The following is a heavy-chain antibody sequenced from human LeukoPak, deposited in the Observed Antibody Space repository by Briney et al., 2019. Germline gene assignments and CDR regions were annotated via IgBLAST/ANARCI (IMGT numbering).Heavy chain of an antibody. D-gene: IGHD3-16*01. CDR2: ISYDGNNK. CDR1: GLTFSTYP. V-gene: IGHV3-30*04. J-gene: IGHJ1*01. CDR3: ARDLNGLGGPLFFQH. Sequence: GGSLRLSCAAAGLTFSTYPMHWVRQAPGKGLEWVAVISYDGNNKYYADSVKGRFTISRDDSKNTLYLQMDSLRTEDTAVYFCARDLNGLGGPLFFQHWGQGTLVTVSS.